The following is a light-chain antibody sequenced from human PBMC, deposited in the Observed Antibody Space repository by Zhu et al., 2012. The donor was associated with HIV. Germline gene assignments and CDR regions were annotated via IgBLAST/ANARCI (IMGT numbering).Light chain of an antibody. CDR1: QSVSSY. CDR3: QQRSNWPYT. Sequence: EVVLTQSPATLSLSPGERATLSCRASQSVSSYLAWYQQKLGQAPRLLIYDTSNRATGIPARFSGSGSGTDFTLSISSLEPEDFEVYYCQQRSNWPYTFGQGTKLEIK. V-gene: IGKV3-11*01. J-gene: IGKJ2*01. CDR2: DTS.